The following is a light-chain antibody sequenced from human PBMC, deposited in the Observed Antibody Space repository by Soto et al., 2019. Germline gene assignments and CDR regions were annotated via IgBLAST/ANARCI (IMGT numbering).Light chain of an antibody. Sequence: QSALTQPASVSGSPGQSITISCTGTSSDVGGYNYVSWYQQHPGKAPKLMIYDVTNRPSGVSNRFSGSKSGITASLTISGLQAEDEADYYCSSYTSSSTPLVFGGGTKVTVL. CDR1: SSDVGGYNY. V-gene: IGLV2-14*01. CDR2: DVT. CDR3: SSYTSSSTPLV. J-gene: IGLJ3*02.